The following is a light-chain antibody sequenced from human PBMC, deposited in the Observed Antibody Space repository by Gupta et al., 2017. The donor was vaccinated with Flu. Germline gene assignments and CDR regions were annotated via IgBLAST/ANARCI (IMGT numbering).Light chain of an antibody. Sequence: DIQMIQSPSTLSESVGDRVTITGRASQRISSWLAWYQQKPGKAPKLLIYKASSLESGVPSRFSGSGSGTEFTLTISSLQPDDFATYYCQQYNSYPWAFGQGTKVEIK. V-gene: IGKV1-5*03. CDR2: KAS. J-gene: IGKJ1*01. CDR3: QQYNSYPWA. CDR1: QRISSW.